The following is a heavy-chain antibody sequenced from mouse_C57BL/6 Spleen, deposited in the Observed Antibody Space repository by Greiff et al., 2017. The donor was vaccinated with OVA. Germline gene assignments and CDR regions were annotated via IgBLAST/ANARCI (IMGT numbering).Heavy chain of an antibody. Sequence: QVQLKESGAELVRPGASVTLSCKASGYTFTDYEMHWVKQTPVHGLEWIGAIDPETGGTAYNQKFKGKAILTADKSSSTAYMELRSLTSEDSAVYYCTRKGGLYYFDYWGQGTTLTVSS. CDR1: GYTFTDYE. V-gene: IGHV1-15*01. J-gene: IGHJ2*01. CDR3: TRKGGLYYFDY. CDR2: IDPETGGT.